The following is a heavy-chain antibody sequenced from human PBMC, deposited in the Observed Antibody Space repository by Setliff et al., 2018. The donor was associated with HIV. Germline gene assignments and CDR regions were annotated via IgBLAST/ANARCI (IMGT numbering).Heavy chain of an antibody. CDR3: ARQKKSKIRAPNDY. Sequence: SETLSLTCAVYGESLSDYYWSWIRQPPGKGLEWIGEINHNKSSDYNPSLKRRVTMSVDTSKNQFSLKVKSVTAADTAVYYCARQKKSKIRAPNDYWGQGTLVTVSS. J-gene: IGHJ4*02. CDR2: INHNKSS. D-gene: IGHD3-16*01. CDR1: GESLSDYY. V-gene: IGHV4-34*01.